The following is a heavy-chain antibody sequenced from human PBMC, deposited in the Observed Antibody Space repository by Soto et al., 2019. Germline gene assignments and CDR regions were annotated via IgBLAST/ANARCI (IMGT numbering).Heavy chain of an antibody. Sequence: GGSLRLSCAASGFTFSDYYMSWIRQAPGKGLEWVSYISSSSSYTNYADSVKGRFTISRDNAKNSLYLQMNSLRAEDTAVYYCAGRSSYGLLHGYWGQGTLVRVFS. D-gene: IGHD5-18*01. CDR1: GFTFSDYY. CDR2: ISSSSSYT. J-gene: IGHJ4*02. V-gene: IGHV3-11*06. CDR3: AGRSSYGLLHGY.